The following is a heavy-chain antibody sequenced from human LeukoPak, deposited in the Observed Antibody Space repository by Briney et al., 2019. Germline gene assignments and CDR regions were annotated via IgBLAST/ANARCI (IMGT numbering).Heavy chain of an antibody. J-gene: IGHJ3*02. CDR1: GYTFTGYY. D-gene: IGHD3-16*01. Sequence: ASVKVSCKASGYTFTGYYMHWVRQAPGQGLEWMGWISAYNGNTNYAQKLQGRVTMTTDTSTSTAYMELRSLRSDDTAVYYCAREPTFYDYVWGSYSLDDAFDIWGQGTMVTVSS. CDR2: ISAYNGNT. CDR3: AREPTFYDYVWGSYSLDDAFDI. V-gene: IGHV1-18*04.